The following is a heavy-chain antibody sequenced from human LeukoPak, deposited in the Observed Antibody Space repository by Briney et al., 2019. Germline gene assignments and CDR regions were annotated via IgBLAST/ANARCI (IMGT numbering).Heavy chain of an antibody. CDR1: GGSITSNIYF. V-gene: IGHV4-39*07. D-gene: IGHD3-10*01. J-gene: IGHJ4*02. Sequence: SETLSLTCTVSGGSITSNIYFWGWIRQPPGKGLEWIGSIFYSGSTYQNPSLRSRVTISVDTSKNQFSLKLSSVTAADTAVYYCARDDAMPRGLPHTDSSQHWGQGTLVTVSS. CDR3: ARDDAMPRGLPHTDSSQH. CDR2: IFYSGST.